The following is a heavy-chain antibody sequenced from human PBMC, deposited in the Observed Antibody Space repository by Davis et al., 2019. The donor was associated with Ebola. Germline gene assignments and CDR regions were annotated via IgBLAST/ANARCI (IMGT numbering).Heavy chain of an antibody. Sequence: ASVKVSCKASGYTFTSYDINWVRQATGQGLEWMGWINPNSGGTNYAQKFQGRVTMTRDTSISTAYMELSRLRSDDTAVYYCARGERQLGAVSGDYWGQGTLVTVSS. J-gene: IGHJ4*02. CDR1: GYTFTSYD. V-gene: IGHV1-2*02. D-gene: IGHD6-13*01. CDR3: ARGERQLGAVSGDY. CDR2: INPNSGGT.